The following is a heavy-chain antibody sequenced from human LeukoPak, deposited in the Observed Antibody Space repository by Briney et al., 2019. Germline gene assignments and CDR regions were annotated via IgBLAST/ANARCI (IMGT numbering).Heavy chain of an antibody. CDR2: IYHGGSP. CDR3: ARGGYGVVGAQGWFDP. V-gene: IGHV4-30-2*01. D-gene: IGHD1-26*01. Sequence: PSQTLSLTCAVSGASIVSGGYSWSWVRQPRGKGREWIGYIYHGGSPYYNPSLKSRVSISVDKSKHHFSLKLSSVPAADTAVYYCARGGYGVVGAQGWFDPWGQGTLVTVSS. J-gene: IGHJ5*02. CDR1: GASIVSGGYS.